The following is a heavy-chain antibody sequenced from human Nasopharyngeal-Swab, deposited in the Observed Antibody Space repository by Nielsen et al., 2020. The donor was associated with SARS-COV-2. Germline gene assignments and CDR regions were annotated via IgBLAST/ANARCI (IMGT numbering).Heavy chain of an antibody. Sequence: SVQISCKASGGTFSSYAISWVRQAPGHGLEWMGGIIPIFGTANYAQKFQDRVTITADNSTNTAYMELSSLRSEDTAVYYCARFNFLCLYCGGDCYNYYMDVWGKGTTVTVSS. D-gene: IGHD2-21*01. CDR1: GGTFSSYA. V-gene: IGHV1-69*06. CDR3: ARFNFLCLYCGGDCYNYYMDV. CDR2: IIPIFGTA. J-gene: IGHJ6*03.